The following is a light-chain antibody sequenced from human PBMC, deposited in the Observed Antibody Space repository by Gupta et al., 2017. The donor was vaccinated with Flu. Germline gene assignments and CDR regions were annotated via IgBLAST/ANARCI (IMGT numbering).Light chain of an antibody. Sequence: DIQMTQSPSSLSASVGDRVTITSRASHSISSYLNCYQQKPGKATKLLIYAASSLQSGVPSRFSGSGSATDITLTISRLPPEDFATYCCQRSDGNRLTFGQGTRVEIK. J-gene: IGKJ5*01. CDR2: AAS. CDR1: HSISSY. CDR3: QRSDGNRLT. V-gene: IGKV1-39*01.